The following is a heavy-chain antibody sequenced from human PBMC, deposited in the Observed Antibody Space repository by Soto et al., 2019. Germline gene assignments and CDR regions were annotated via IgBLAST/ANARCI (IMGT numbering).Heavy chain of an antibody. V-gene: IGHV1-2*02. CDR2: VNPSSGGT. CDR1: GFTDYY. Sequence: GASVKVSCKASGFTDYYIHWVRQAPGQGLEWLGWVNPSSGGTNYAQKFQGRVAMTRDTFISTAYMELSRLQSDDTAVYYCARGRYNWNAQSDYGMDVWGQGTTVTVSS. CDR3: ARGRYNWNAQSDYGMDV. J-gene: IGHJ6*02. D-gene: IGHD1-20*01.